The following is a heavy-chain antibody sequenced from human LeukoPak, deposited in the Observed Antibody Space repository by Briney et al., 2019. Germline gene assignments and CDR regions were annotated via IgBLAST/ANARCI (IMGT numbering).Heavy chain of an antibody. Sequence: SETLSLTCAVYGGSFSGYYWSWIRQPPGKGLEWIGEINHSGSTNYNPSLKSRVTISVDTSKNQFSLKLSSVTAADTAVYYCARGSSHRLAGGYYDFWSGSADEYYFDYWGQGTLVTASS. J-gene: IGHJ4*02. CDR1: GGSFSGYY. CDR3: ARGSSHRLAGGYYDFWSGSADEYYFDY. CDR2: INHSGST. D-gene: IGHD3-3*01. V-gene: IGHV4-34*01.